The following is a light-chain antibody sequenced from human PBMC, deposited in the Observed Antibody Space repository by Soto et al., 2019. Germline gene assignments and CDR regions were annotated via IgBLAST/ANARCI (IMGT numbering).Light chain of an antibody. CDR2: GAS. J-gene: IGKJ1*01. Sequence: AIQMTQSPSSLSASVGDRVTITCRASQGIGNDLGWYQQKPVKAPKVLIYGASSLQGGVPSRFSGSGSGTDFTLTISSLQPEDFATYYCLQDNSYPLTFGQGTKVEVK. CDR3: LQDNSYPLT. V-gene: IGKV1-6*01. CDR1: QGIGND.